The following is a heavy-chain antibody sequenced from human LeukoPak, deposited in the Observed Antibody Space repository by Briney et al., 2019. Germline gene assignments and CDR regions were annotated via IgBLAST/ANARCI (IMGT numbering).Heavy chain of an antibody. D-gene: IGHD5-24*01. Sequence: ASVKVSCKASGYTFTGYGISWVRQAPGQGLEWMGWISAYNGNTNYAQKLQGRVTMTTDTSTSTAHMELRSLRSDDTAVYYCAREWGAGARDGYNYWGQGTLVTVSS. V-gene: IGHV1-18*01. CDR3: AREWGAGARDGYNY. J-gene: IGHJ4*02. CDR2: ISAYNGNT. CDR1: GYTFTGYG.